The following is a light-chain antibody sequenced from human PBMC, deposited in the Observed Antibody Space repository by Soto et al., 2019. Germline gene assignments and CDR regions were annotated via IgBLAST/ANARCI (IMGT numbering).Light chain of an antibody. CDR3: QQRSNWIT. V-gene: IGKV3-11*01. CDR1: QSVGTY. Sequence: EVVLTQSPGTLSLSPGERATLSCRASQSVGTYLAWYQQKPGQTPRLLIYDASNRATGIPARFSGTGSGTDFTLTINSLEPEDFAVYYCQQRSNWITFGQGTRLEIK. J-gene: IGKJ5*01. CDR2: DAS.